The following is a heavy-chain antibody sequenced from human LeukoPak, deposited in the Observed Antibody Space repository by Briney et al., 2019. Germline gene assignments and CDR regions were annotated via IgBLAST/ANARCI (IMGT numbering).Heavy chain of an antibody. CDR1: GYTFTSYT. D-gene: IGHD2-2*01. Sequence: ASVKVSCKASGYTFTSYTMNWVRQAPGQGLEWMGWISAYNGNTNYAQKLQGRVTMTTDTSTSTAYMELRSLRSDDTAVYYCARDRLTAAILVFPRDYWGQGTLVTVSS. J-gene: IGHJ4*02. CDR3: ARDRLTAAILVFPRDY. V-gene: IGHV1-18*01. CDR2: ISAYNGNT.